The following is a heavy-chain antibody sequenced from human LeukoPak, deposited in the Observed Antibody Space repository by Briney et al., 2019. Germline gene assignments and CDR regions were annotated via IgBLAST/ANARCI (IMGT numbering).Heavy chain of an antibody. CDR1: GFTFSSYA. J-gene: IGHJ4*02. V-gene: IGHV3-7*01. CDR2: IKDGGSAK. Sequence: GGSLRLSCAASGFTFSSYAMSWVRQPPGKGLEWVANIKDGGSAKRSLDSVRGRFTISRDNDKNSLYMQMNSLRVDDTAVYFCAARLGGTGAYFYWGQGTLVTVSS. CDR3: AARLGGTGAYFY. D-gene: IGHD7-27*01.